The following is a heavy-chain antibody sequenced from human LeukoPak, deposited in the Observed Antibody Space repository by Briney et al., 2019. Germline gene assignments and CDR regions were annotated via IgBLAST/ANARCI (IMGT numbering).Heavy chain of an antibody. J-gene: IGHJ4*02. D-gene: IGHD4-17*01. CDR1: GGSISSGDYY. Sequence: SETLSLTCTVSGGSISSGDYYWSWIRQPPGTGLEWIGYICYSGSTYYNPSLKSRVTISLDTSKNQFSLKLSSVTAADTAVYYCARDIYGDYSLGYWGQGTLVTVSS. CDR2: ICYSGST. CDR3: ARDIYGDYSLGY. V-gene: IGHV4-30-4*01.